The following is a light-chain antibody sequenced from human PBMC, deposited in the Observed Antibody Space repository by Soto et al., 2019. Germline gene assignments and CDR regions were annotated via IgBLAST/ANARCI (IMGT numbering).Light chain of an antibody. V-gene: IGKV1-39*01. Sequence: DIQMTQSPSSLSASVGARVTITCRAGQSITTYLNCYQQNPGKAPKLLIYAASSLQSGVPSRFSGSGSGTDFTLTISSLQPEDFATYYCQQSYSTPPWTFGQGTKVEIK. CDR2: AAS. CDR1: QSITTY. CDR3: QQSYSTPPWT. J-gene: IGKJ1*01.